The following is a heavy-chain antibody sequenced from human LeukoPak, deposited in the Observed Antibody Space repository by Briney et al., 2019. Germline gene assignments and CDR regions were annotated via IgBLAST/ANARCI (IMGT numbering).Heavy chain of an antibody. V-gene: IGHV3-7*01. J-gene: IGHJ3*02. Sequence: GGSLSLSCAASGFTISGSVMSWVRQAPGKGLEWVANIKKDGEEKVYVDSVKGRFTISRDNAMNSLYPQMNTLRAEDTAVYYCARDPYYDGPSFGAFDIWGQGTIVTVSS. CDR2: IKKDGEEK. CDR1: GFTISGSV. D-gene: IGHD3-22*01. CDR3: ARDPYYDGPSFGAFDI.